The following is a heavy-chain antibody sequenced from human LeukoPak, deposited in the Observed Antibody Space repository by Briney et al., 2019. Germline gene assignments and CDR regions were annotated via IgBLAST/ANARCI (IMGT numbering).Heavy chain of an antibody. V-gene: IGHV3-11*01. CDR1: GFTFSDYY. J-gene: IGHJ2*01. Sequence: GALRLSCAASGFTFSDYYMSWIRQAPGPGLEWVSYISSSGSTIYYADSVKGRFTISRDNAKNSLYLQMNSLRAEDTAVYYCARDSPEWLRSVYWYFDLWGRGTLVTVSS. D-gene: IGHD5-12*01. CDR3: ARDSPEWLRSVYWYFDL. CDR2: ISSSGSTI.